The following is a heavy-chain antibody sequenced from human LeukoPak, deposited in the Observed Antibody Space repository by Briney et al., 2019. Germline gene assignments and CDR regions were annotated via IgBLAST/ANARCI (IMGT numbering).Heavy chain of an antibody. CDR1: GFIFSSYW. J-gene: IGHJ4*02. CDR3: ARDLSGWVLQEY. CDR2: IKQDGSEK. Sequence: GGSLRLSCAASGFIFSSYWMSWVRQAPGKGLEWVANIKQDGSEKYYVDSVKGRFTISRDNAKNSLFLQMNSLRAEDTAAYYCARDLSGWVLQEYWGQGTLVTVSS. D-gene: IGHD1-26*01. V-gene: IGHV3-7*01.